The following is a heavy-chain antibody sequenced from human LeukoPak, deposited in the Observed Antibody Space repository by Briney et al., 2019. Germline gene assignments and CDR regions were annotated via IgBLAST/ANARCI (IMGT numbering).Heavy chain of an antibody. CDR1: GYTFTRYY. J-gene: IGHJ4*02. V-gene: IGHV3-30*18. CDR3: AKSLLRYCSSTSCSIPDY. D-gene: IGHD2-2*01. CDR2: ISYDGSNK. Sequence: SCKASGYTFTRYYMHWVRQAPGKGLEWVAVISYDGSNKYYADSVKGRFTISRDNSKNTLYLQTNSLRAEDTAVYYCAKSLLRYCSSTSCSIPDYWGQGTLVTVSS.